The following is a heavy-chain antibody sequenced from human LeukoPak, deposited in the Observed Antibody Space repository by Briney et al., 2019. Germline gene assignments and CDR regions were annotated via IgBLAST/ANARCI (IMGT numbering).Heavy chain of an antibody. CDR2: ISGSGGST. V-gene: IGHV3-23*01. CDR1: GFTFSSYA. CDR3: AKYSSGWYYPYYFDY. Sequence: GGSLRLPCAASGFTFSSYAMSWVRQAPGKGLEWVSAISGSGGSTYYADSVKGRFTISRDNSKNTLYLQMNSLRAEDTAVYYCAKYSSGWYYPYYFDYWGQGTLVTVSS. D-gene: IGHD6-19*01. J-gene: IGHJ4*02.